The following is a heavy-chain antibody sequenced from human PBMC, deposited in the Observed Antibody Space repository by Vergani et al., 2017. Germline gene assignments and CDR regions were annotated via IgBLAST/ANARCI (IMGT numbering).Heavy chain of an antibody. CDR3: ARSSGGSAPYLHY. Sequence: EVHLEESGGGLVQPGGSLRLSCAASGFTFGDYYLAWIRLAPGKGLDWVASIKRDGTETLYVDSVKGRFTISRDNAKTTLYLQMNSLRDEDRGVYYCARSSGGSAPYLHYWGQGTLVTVAS. J-gene: IGHJ1*01. CDR2: IKRDGTET. V-gene: IGHV3-7*01. D-gene: IGHD2-15*01. CDR1: GFTFGDYY.